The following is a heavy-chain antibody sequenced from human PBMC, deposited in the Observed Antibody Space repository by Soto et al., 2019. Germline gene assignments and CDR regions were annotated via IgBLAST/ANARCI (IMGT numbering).Heavy chain of an antibody. V-gene: IGHV4-39*01. CDR1: GFSISSSSYY. CDR2: IYYSGST. Sequence: PLETLSLTCTFSGFSISSSSYYLGWIRQPPGKGLEWIGSIYYSGSTYYNPSLKSRVTISVDTSKNQFSLKLSSVTAADTAVYYCARLLSDGGNSGSRQGRRYYFDYWGQGTLVTVSS. CDR3: ARLLSDGGNSGSRQGRRYYFDY. J-gene: IGHJ4*02. D-gene: IGHD2-21*02.